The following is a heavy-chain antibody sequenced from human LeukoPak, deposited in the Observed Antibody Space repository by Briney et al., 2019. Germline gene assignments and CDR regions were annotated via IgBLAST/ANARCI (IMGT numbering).Heavy chain of an antibody. CDR1: GYTFTSYG. CDR3: ARDQGHYYDSSGYYRDAFDI. V-gene: IGHV1-18*01. J-gene: IGHJ3*02. D-gene: IGHD3-22*01. Sequence: ASVKVSCKASGYTFTSYGISWVRQAPGQGLEWMGWISAYNGNTNYAQKLQGRVTMTTDTSTSTAYMELRSLRSDDTAVYYCARDQGHYYDSSGYYRDAFDIWGQGTMVTVSS. CDR2: ISAYNGNT.